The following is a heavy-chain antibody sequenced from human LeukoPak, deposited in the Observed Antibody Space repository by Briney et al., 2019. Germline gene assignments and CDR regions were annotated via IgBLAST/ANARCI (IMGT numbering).Heavy chain of an antibody. CDR2: INHSGST. CDR1: GGSFSGYY. CDR3: ARVPSYDILTGYFP. J-gene: IGHJ5*02. V-gene: IGHV4-34*01. D-gene: IGHD3-9*01. Sequence: SETLSLTCAVYGGSFSGYYWSWIRQPPGKGLEWIGEINHSGSTNYNPSLKSRVTITVDTSKNQFSLKLSSVTAADTAVYYCARVPSYDILTGYFPWGQGTQVTVSS.